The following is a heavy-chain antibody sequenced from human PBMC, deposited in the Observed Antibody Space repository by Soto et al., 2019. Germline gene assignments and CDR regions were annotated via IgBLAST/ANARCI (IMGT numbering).Heavy chain of an antibody. Sequence: SETLSLTSTVSGGSISSGDYYWSWIRQPPGKGLEWIGYIYYSGSTYYNPSLKSRVTISVDTSKNQFSLKLSSVTAADTAVYYCATTLVGYCSSTSCHFIYYGIDVRGQVPTVPVSS. CDR1: GGSISSGDYY. J-gene: IGHJ6*02. D-gene: IGHD2-2*01. CDR2: IYYSGST. CDR3: ATTLVGYCSSTSCHFIYYGIDV. V-gene: IGHV4-30-4*01.